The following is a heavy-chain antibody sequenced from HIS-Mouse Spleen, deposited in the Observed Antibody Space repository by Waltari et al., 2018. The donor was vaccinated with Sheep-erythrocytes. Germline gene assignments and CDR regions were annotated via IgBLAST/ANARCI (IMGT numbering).Heavy chain of an antibody. CDR1: GFTFSSYG. CDR2: ISYDGSNK. D-gene: IGHD2-8*01. Sequence: QVQLVESGGGVVQPGRSLRLSCAASGFTFSSYGMHWVRQAPGKGRGVVAVISYDGSNKYYADSVKCRFTISRDNSKNTLYRQMNSLRAEDTAVYYCAKGDAMVYDAFDIWGQGTMVTVSS. CDR3: AKGDAMVYDAFDI. J-gene: IGHJ3*02. V-gene: IGHV3-30*18.